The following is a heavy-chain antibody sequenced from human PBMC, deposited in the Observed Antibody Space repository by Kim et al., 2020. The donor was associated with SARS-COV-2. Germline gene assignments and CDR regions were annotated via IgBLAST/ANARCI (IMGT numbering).Heavy chain of an antibody. CDR1: GFTFSNFN. CDR2: ISPTSSTI. Sequence: GGSLRLSCAASGFTFSNFNMNWVRQAPGRGLEWLSFISPTSSTIYYADSVRGRFTISRDNAKNSLFLQMSSLRDEDTAVYYCARGNYNYDYIPWGQGTLV. D-gene: IGHD5-18*01. J-gene: IGHJ5*02. CDR3: ARGNYNYDYIP. V-gene: IGHV3-48*02.